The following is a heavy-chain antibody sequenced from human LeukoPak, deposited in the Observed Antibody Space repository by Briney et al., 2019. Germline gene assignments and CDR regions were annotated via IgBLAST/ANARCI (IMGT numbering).Heavy chain of an antibody. CDR1: GASISSYY. D-gene: IGHD5-24*01. Sequence: SETLSLTCTVSGASISSYYWSWIRQPPGKGLEWIAFISNSVSTNYNPSLKSRVTISLDTSRKQLSLRLSSVIAADTAVYYCVATGRWLQWDYWGQGTLVTVSS. CDR3: VATGRWLQWDY. J-gene: IGHJ4*02. V-gene: IGHV4-4*08. CDR2: ISNSVST.